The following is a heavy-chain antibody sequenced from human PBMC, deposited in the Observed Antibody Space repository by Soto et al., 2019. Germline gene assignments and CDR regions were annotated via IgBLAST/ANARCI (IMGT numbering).Heavy chain of an antibody. CDR1: GFTFSIYA. Sequence: QVQLVESGGGVVQPGRSLRVSCAASGFTFSIYAMHWVRQAPGTGLKWVAVISYDGTKTYYADSVKGRFTISRDNSKNTVYLQMNGLRDEDTAVYYCAKDRGPRRQWLIDHFDYWGQGTLVTVS. D-gene: IGHD6-19*01. CDR3: AKDRGPRRQWLIDHFDY. J-gene: IGHJ4*02. V-gene: IGHV3-30*18. CDR2: ISYDGTKT.